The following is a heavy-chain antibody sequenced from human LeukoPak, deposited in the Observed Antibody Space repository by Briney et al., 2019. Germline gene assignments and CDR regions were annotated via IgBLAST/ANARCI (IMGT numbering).Heavy chain of an antibody. CDR2: ISGSGGST. Sequence: GGSLRLSCAASGFTFSSYAMSWVRQAPGKGLEWVAAISGSGGSTYYVDSVKGRFTISRDSSKNTLYLQMNSLRAEDTAVYYCAKDSTGVFDYWGQGTLVTVSS. CDR3: AKDSTGVFDY. CDR1: GFTFSSYA. V-gene: IGHV3-23*01. D-gene: IGHD2-2*01. J-gene: IGHJ4*02.